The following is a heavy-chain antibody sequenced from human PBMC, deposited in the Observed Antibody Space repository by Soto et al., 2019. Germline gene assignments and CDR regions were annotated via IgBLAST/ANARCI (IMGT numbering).Heavy chain of an antibody. CDR3: ARGAADTAMVDS. Sequence: TLSLTCTVSGGSIRSYYWTWVRQPPGKGLEWLGYIFYSGSTFYNPSLKSRVTISIHTSKSQFSLQLTSVTAADTAVYYCARGAADTAMVDSWGQGTLVTVSS. D-gene: IGHD5-18*01. CDR1: GGSIRSYY. V-gene: IGHV4-59*01. J-gene: IGHJ4*02. CDR2: IFYSGST.